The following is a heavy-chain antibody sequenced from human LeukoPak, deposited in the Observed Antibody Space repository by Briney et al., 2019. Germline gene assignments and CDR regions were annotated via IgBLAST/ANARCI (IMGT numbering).Heavy chain of an antibody. CDR1: RFTFSDYY. J-gene: IGHJ4*02. Sequence: GGSLRLSCAASRFTFSDYYMSWIRQAPGKGLEWFSYISSSGSTIYYADSVKGRFTISRDNAKNSLYLQMNSLRAEDTAVYYCARVAAHTRGYFDYWGQGTLVTVSS. V-gene: IGHV3-11*04. CDR3: ARVAAHTRGYFDY. CDR2: ISSSGSTI. D-gene: IGHD6-6*01.